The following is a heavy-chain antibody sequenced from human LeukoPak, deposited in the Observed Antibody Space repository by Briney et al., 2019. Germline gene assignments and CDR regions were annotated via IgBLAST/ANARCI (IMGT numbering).Heavy chain of an antibody. Sequence: QAGGSLRLSCAASGFTLSNYHMHWVRQAPGRGLEWVALIPHDGGGKQYAASVQDRFTISRDNSENTVYLQMNSLRHDDAAVYFCAREGYTSGRAAAFDFWGRGTLVTVSS. D-gene: IGHD6-19*01. V-gene: IGHV3-30*04. CDR1: GFTLSNYH. CDR2: IPHDGGGK. J-gene: IGHJ4*02. CDR3: AREGYTSGRAAAFDF.